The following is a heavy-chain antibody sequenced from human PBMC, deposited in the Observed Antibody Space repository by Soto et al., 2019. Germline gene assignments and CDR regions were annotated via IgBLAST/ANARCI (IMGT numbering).Heavy chain of an antibody. Sequence: QVQLVQSGAEVKKPGASVKVSCKASGYTFTSYYMHWVRQAPGQGLEWMGIINPSGGSTSYAQKIQGRVTMTRHTSANTIYMELSSLRSEDTAVYYCARDPEWLRDLDFDYWGQGTLVTVSS. CDR3: ARDPEWLRDLDFDY. D-gene: IGHD5-12*01. J-gene: IGHJ4*02. V-gene: IGHV1-46*03. CDR2: INPSGGST. CDR1: GYTFTSYY.